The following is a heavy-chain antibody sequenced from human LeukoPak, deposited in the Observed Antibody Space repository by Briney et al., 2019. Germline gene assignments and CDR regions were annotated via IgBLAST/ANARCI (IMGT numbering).Heavy chain of an antibody. D-gene: IGHD3-16*01. CDR3: ARVLVPAGGGVVDY. Sequence: GASVKVSCKASGYTFTDYYMHWVRQAPGQGLEWMGWINSNSGGTNYAQKFQGRVTMTRDTSISTAYMELSSLRSDDTAVYYCARVLVPAGGGVVDYWGQGTPVTVSS. CDR1: GYTFTDYY. V-gene: IGHV1-2*02. CDR2: INSNSGGT. J-gene: IGHJ4*02.